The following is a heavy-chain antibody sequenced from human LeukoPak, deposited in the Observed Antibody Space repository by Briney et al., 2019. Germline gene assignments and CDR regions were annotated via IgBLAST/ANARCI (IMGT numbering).Heavy chain of an antibody. V-gene: IGHV3-7*01. CDR3: ARDCPVYGDPIRAFDI. J-gene: IGHJ3*02. CDR1: GFIFSSYW. D-gene: IGHD4-17*01. CDR2: IKQDGSEK. Sequence: PGGSLRLSCAASGFIFSSYWMSWVRQAPGKGLEWVANIKQDGSEKYYVDSVKGRFTISGDNAKNSLYLQMNSLRAEDTAVYYCARDCPVYGDPIRAFDIWGQGTMVTVSS.